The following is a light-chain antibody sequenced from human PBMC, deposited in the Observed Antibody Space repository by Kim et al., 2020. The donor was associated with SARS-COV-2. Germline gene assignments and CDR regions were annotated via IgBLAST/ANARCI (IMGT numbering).Light chain of an antibody. CDR2: DAA. Sequence: SPGERATLSCRASQSVSSYLAWYQQKPGQAPRLLIYDAANRATGIPARFSGSGSGTDFTLTISSLEPADFAVYYCQQRSNWPPVLTFGGGTKVEI. J-gene: IGKJ4*01. V-gene: IGKV3-11*01. CDR1: QSVSSY. CDR3: QQRSNWPPVLT.